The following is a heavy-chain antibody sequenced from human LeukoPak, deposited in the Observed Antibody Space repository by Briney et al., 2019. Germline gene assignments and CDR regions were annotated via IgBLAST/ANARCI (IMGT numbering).Heavy chain of an antibody. CDR2: ISGSGGST. J-gene: IGHJ4*02. CDR3: AKDPMSLDYGPEGSVY. D-gene: IGHD4/OR15-4a*01. CDR1: GFTFSSYA. Sequence: PGGSLRLSCAASGFTFSSYAMSWVRQAPGKGLEWGSAISGSGGSTYYADSVKGRFTISRDNSKNTLYLQMNSLRAEDTAVYYCAKDPMSLDYGPEGSVYWGQGTLVTVSS. V-gene: IGHV3-23*01.